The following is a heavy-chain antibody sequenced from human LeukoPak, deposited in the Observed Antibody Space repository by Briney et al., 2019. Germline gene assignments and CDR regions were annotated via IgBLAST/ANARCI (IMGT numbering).Heavy chain of an antibody. CDR3: AKPRKRSIVVVVAFDY. D-gene: IGHD2-15*01. Sequence: PGGSLRLSCAASGFTFSSYGMSWVRQAPGKGLEWVSAISGSGGSTYYADSVKGRFTISRDNSKNTLYLQMNSLRAEDTAVYYCAKPRKRSIVVVVAFDYWGQGTLVTVSS. J-gene: IGHJ4*02. CDR2: ISGSGGST. CDR1: GFTFSSYG. V-gene: IGHV3-23*01.